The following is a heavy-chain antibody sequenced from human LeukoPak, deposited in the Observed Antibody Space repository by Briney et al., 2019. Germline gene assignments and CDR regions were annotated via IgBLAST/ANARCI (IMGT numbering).Heavy chain of an antibody. V-gene: IGHV3-30*18. CDR3: AKGDWFDP. J-gene: IGHJ5*02. CDR1: GFTFSSYG. Sequence: GGSLRLSCAASGFTFSSYGMHWVRQAPGKGLEWVAVISYDGSNKYYADSVKGRFTISRDNSKNTLYLQMNSLRAEDTAVYYCAKGDWFDPWGQGTLVTVSS. CDR2: ISYDGSNK.